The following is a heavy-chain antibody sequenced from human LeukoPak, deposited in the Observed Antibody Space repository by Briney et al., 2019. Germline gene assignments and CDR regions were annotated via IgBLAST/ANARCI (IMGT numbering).Heavy chain of an antibody. CDR2: ISSSSSTI. V-gene: IGHV3-48*01. Sequence: PGGSLRLSCAASGFTFSSYSMNWVRQAPGKGLEWVSYISSSSSTIYYADSVKGRFTISRDNSKNTLYLQMNSLRAEDTAVYYCAKDPGSSGDDYWGQGTLVTVSS. D-gene: IGHD2-15*01. CDR1: GFTFSSYS. CDR3: AKDPGSSGDDY. J-gene: IGHJ4*02.